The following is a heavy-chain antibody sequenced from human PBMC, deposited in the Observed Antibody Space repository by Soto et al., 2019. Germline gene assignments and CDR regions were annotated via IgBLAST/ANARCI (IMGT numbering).Heavy chain of an antibody. Sequence: PSETLSLTCAVYGGSFSGYYWSWIRQPPGKGLEWIGEINHSGSTNYNPSLKSRVTISVDTSKNQFSLKLSSVTAADTAVYYCARGPSSWYLIGNWFDPWGQGTLVTVPQ. D-gene: IGHD6-13*01. V-gene: IGHV4-34*01. CDR1: GGSFSGYY. CDR2: INHSGST. J-gene: IGHJ5*02. CDR3: ARGPSSWYLIGNWFDP.